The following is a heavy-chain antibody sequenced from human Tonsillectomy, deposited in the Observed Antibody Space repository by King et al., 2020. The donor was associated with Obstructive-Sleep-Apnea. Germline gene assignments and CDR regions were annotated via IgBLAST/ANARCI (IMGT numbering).Heavy chain of an antibody. CDR1: GGSIRSSNYY. V-gene: IGHV4-39*07. D-gene: IGHD5-12*01. CDR3: ARDSGSIVTTNIDY. J-gene: IGHJ4*02. Sequence: QLQESGPGLVKPSETLSLNCSVSGGSIRSSNYYWGWIRQPPGKGLEWIGSIYYTGTTYYNPSLKSRVTISVDTSKNQFSLKLSSVTAADTAVYYCARDSGSIVTTNIDYWGQGTLVTVSS. CDR2: IYYTGTT.